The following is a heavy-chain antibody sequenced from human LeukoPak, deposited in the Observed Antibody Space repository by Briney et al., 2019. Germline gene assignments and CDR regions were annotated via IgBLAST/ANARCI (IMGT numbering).Heavy chain of an antibody. D-gene: IGHD6-19*01. CDR1: GGPISSSSYY. J-gene: IGHJ4*02. CDR2: IYYSGST. CDR3: ARFPGISVAGTFLGDY. V-gene: IGHV4-39*01. Sequence: PSETLSLTCTVSGGPISSSSYYWGWIRQPPGKGLEWIGGIYYSGSTYYNPSLKSRVTISVDTSKNQFSLKLSSVTAADTAVYYCARFPGISVAGTFLGDYWGQGTLVTVSS.